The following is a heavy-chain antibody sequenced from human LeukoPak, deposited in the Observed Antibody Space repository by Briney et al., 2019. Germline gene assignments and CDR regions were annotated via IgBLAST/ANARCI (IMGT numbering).Heavy chain of an antibody. CDR3: ARVPFGVISYYYYMDV. V-gene: IGHV3-7*01. CDR1: GFPFSSYW. Sequence: GGSLRLSCAASGFPFSSYWMSWVRQAPGKGLEWVANIKQDGSEKYYVDSVKGRFTISRDNAKNSLYLQMNSLRAEDTAVYYCARVPFGVISYYYYMDVWGKGTTVTISS. D-gene: IGHD3-10*01. CDR2: IKQDGSEK. J-gene: IGHJ6*03.